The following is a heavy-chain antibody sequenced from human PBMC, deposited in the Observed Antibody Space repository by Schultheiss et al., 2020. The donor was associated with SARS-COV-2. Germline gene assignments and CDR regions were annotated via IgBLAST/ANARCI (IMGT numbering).Heavy chain of an antibody. V-gene: IGHV1-2*02. Sequence: ASVKVSCKASGYTFTGYYMHWVRQAPGQGLEWMGWINPNSGGTNYAQKFQGRVTITRDMSTSTAYMELSRLRSDDTAVYYCARDPLTMVRGDRRYYYGMDVWGQGTTVTVSS. J-gene: IGHJ6*02. CDR2: INPNSGGT. D-gene: IGHD3-10*01. CDR3: ARDPLTMVRGDRRYYYGMDV. CDR1: GYTFTGYY.